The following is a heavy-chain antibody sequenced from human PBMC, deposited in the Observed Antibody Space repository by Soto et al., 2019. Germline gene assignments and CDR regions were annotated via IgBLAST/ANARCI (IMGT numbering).Heavy chain of an antibody. V-gene: IGHV1-2*02. Sequence: GKVSCKASGYTFTGYYMHWVRQAPGQGLEWMGWINPNSGGTNYAQKFQGRVTMTRDTSISTAYMELSRLRSDDTAVYYCARAPYYDFWSGYYYYFYYWGQGTLVTVPQ. D-gene: IGHD3-3*01. J-gene: IGHJ4*02. CDR3: ARAPYYDFWSGYYYYFYY. CDR2: INPNSGGT. CDR1: GYTFTGYY.